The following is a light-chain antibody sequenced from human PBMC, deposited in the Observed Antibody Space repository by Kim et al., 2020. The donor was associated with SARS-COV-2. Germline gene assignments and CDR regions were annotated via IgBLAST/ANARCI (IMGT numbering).Light chain of an antibody. CDR2: LGS. V-gene: IGKV2-28*01. CDR1: QSLLHSNGYNY. J-gene: IGKJ2*01. CDR3: MQALQTPPT. Sequence: PASISGRSSQSLLHSNGYNYLDWYLQKPGQSPQLLIYLGSNRASGVPDRFSGSGSGTDFTLKISRVEAEDVGVYYCMQALQTPPTFGQGTKLEI.